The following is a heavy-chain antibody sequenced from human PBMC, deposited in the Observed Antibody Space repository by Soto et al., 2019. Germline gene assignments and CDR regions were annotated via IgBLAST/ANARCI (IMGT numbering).Heavy chain of an antibody. CDR1: GFTFSSYG. Sequence: GGSLRLSCAASGFTFSSYGMHWVRQAPGKGLEWVAVIWYDGSNKYYADSVKGRFTISRDNSKNTLYLQMNSLRAEDTAVYYCARGAGYCSSTSCYTGDYWGQGTLVTVSS. J-gene: IGHJ4*02. D-gene: IGHD2-2*02. CDR2: IWYDGSNK. CDR3: ARGAGYCSSTSCYTGDY. V-gene: IGHV3-33*01.